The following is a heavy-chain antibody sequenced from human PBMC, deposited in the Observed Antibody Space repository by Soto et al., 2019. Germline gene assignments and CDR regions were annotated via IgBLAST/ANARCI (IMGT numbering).Heavy chain of an antibody. CDR2: TYYRSKWYN. J-gene: IGHJ4*02. D-gene: IGHD5-12*01. CDR3: ARVSFWGYSGCFDY. Sequence: PSQTLSLTCAISGDSVSSNSAAWNWIRQSPSRGLEWLGRTYYRSKWYNDYAVSVKSRITINPDTSKNQFSLQLNSVTPEDTAVYYFARVSFWGYSGCFDYWGQGTLVTVSS. V-gene: IGHV6-1*01. CDR1: GDSVSSNSAA.